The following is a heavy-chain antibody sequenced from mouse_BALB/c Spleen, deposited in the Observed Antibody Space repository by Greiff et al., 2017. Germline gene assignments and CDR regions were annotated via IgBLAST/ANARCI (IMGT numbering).Heavy chain of an antibody. CDR2: IDPETGGT. J-gene: IGHJ2*01. D-gene: IGHD1-2*01. CDR3: TRSHYYGYGY. V-gene: IGHV1-15*01. Sequence: QVQLQQSGAELVRPGASVTLSCKASGYTFTDYEMHWVKQTPVHGLEWIGAIDPETGGTAYNQKFKGKATLTADKSSSTAYMELRSLTSEDSAVYYCTRSHYYGYGYWGQGTTLTVSS. CDR1: GYTFTDYE.